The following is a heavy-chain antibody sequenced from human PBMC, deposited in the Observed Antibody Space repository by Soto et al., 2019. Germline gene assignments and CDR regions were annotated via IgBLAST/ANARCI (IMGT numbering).Heavy chain of an antibody. Sequence: QPGGSLRLSCAASGFTFSSYAMHWVRQAPGKGLEWVAVISYDGSNKYYADSVKGRFTISRDNSKNTLYLQMNSLRAEDTAVYYCAREQGRSTARYFDWLNVPYGMDVWGQGTTVTVSS. V-gene: IGHV3-30-3*01. D-gene: IGHD3-9*01. CDR2: ISYDGSNK. CDR1: GFTFSSYA. J-gene: IGHJ6*02. CDR3: AREQGRSTARYFDWLNVPYGMDV.